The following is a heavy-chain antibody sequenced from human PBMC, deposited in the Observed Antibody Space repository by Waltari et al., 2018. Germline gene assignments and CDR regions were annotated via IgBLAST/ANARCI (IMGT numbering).Heavy chain of an antibody. CDR2: MNPNSGNT. Sequence: WVSQAPGRGPEWMGWMNPNSGNTGYAQKFQDRVTMTTNTSIRTAYMELSRLTSEDTAVYYCARGAATGKGANWFDPWGQGTLVTVSS. D-gene: IGHD6-13*01. J-gene: IGHJ5*02. V-gene: IGHV1-8*01. CDR3: ARGAATGKGANWFDP.